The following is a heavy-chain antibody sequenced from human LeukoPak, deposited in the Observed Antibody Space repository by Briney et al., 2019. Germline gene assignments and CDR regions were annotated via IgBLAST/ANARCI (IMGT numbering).Heavy chain of an antibody. Sequence: LRLSCAASGFTFSSYAMSWVRQHPGKGLEWIGYIYYSGSTYYNPSLKSRVTISVDTSKNQFSLKLSSVTAADTAVYYCARVGGYGDYYDYWGQGTLVTVSS. D-gene: IGHD4-17*01. CDR2: IYYSGST. V-gene: IGHV4-31*02. CDR3: ARVGGYGDYYDY. J-gene: IGHJ4*02. CDR1: GFTFSSYA.